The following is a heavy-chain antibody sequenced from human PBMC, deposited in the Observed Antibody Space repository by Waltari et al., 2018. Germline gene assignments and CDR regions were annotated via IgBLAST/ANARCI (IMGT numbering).Heavy chain of an antibody. D-gene: IGHD2-15*01. CDR1: GFTFGSFW. J-gene: IGHJ4*02. V-gene: IGHV3-7*01. CDR3: ARPPPGVVADAYDY. CDR2: IKQDGSED. Sequence: VQLVQSGGGLVQPGGSQRLSCIGSGFTFGSFWMSWVRQAPGKGLEWVANIKQDGSEDYYVDSVKGRFTISRDNAKKSLYLQMNSLRVEDTAVYYCARPPPGVVADAYDYWGQGTLVTVSS.